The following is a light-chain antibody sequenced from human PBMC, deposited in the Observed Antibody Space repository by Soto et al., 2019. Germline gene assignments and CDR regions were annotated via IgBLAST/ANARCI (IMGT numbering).Light chain of an antibody. CDR1: QGISSY. J-gene: IGKJ4*01. CDR3: QQINSYPLT. Sequence: DIQLTQSPSFLSASVGDRVTITCRASQGISSYLAWYQQKPGKAPKLLIYAASTLQSGVPSRFSGSGSGTEFTLTISSLQPEDFATYYCQQINSYPLTLGGGTKVDI. CDR2: AAS. V-gene: IGKV1-9*01.